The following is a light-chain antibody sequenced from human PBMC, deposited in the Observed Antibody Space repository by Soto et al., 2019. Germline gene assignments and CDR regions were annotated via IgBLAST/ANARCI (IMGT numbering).Light chain of an antibody. J-gene: IGKJ2*01. CDR2: WAS. Sequence: DIVMTQSPDSLAVSLGERATINCKSSQNVLYSSNNKNYLAWYQQKPGQPPKLLIYWASMWESGVPDRFSGSGSGTDFTLTISSLQAEDVAIYYCQQYYNTPQTFGQGTKLEIK. V-gene: IGKV4-1*01. CDR1: QNVLYSSNNKNY. CDR3: QQYYNTPQT.